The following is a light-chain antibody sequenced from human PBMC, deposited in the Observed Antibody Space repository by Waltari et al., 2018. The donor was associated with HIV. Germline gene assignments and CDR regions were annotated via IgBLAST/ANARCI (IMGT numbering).Light chain of an antibody. Sequence: DIVMTQTPLSLSVTLVQPASISCKPTQSLLHSDGKTYWYWYLQKPGQSPQLLSYEVSNRCSGVPDKFSGSESETDFTLKSSRVETEDVWVYYCMQSIQLPVTFGPGTKVDI. CDR2: EVS. V-gene: IGKV2D-29*02. CDR1: QSLLHSDGKTY. CDR3: MQSIQLPVT. J-gene: IGKJ3*01.